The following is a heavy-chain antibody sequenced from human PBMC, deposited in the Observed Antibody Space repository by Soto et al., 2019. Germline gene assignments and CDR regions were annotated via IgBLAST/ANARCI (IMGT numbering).Heavy chain of an antibody. Sequence: EVQLLESGGGLVQPGGSLRLSCAASGFTFSSYAMSWVRQAPGKGLEWVSAISGSGGSTYYADSVKGRFTISRDNSKNTLYLQMNSLRAEDTAVYYCAKEKVYCSGGSCYSPYDYWGQGTLVTVSS. CDR1: GFTFSSYA. CDR2: ISGSGGST. J-gene: IGHJ4*02. CDR3: AKEKVYCSGGSCYSPYDY. D-gene: IGHD2-15*01. V-gene: IGHV3-23*01.